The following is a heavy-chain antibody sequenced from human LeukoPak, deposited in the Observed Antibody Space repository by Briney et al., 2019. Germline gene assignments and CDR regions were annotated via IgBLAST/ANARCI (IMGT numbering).Heavy chain of an antibody. CDR2: INNSGST. CDR3: ARPSYYYGSGSYYKGRYYFDY. CDR1: GGSFSGYY. V-gene: IGHV4-34*01. D-gene: IGHD3-10*01. Sequence: SETLSLTCAVYGGSFSGYYWSWIRQPPGKGLEWIGEINNSGSTNYNPSLKSRVTISVDTSKNQFSLKLSSVTAADTAVYYCARPSYYYGSGSYYKGRYYFDYWGQGTLVTVSS. J-gene: IGHJ4*02.